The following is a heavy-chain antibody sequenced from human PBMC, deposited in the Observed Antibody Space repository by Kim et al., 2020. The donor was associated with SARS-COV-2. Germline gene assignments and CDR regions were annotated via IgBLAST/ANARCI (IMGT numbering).Heavy chain of an antibody. V-gene: IGHV3-30*15. J-gene: IGHJ2*01. CDR3: ARGPSLQLRWYFDI. D-gene: IGHD1-7*01. Sequence: YPDSGKGRFTISRDTSKSTLYLQMSSLRGEDTAVYYCARGPSLQLRWYFDIWGRGTLVTVSS.